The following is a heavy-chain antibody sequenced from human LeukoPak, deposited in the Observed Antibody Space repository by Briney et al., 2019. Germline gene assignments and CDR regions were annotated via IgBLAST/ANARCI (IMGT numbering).Heavy chain of an antibody. CDR2: MYSGGST. CDR3: ARDPGGYCSSGSCLGARY. V-gene: IGHV3-66*02. D-gene: IGHD2-15*01. CDR1: GFTVSSNC. Sequence: GGSLRLSCAASGFTVSSNCMRWVRQARGEGVEWVSVMYSGGSTYYADSVKGRFTISRDNSKNTLFLQMNSLRAEDTAVYYCARDPGGYCSSGSCLGARYWGQGTLVTVSS. J-gene: IGHJ4*02.